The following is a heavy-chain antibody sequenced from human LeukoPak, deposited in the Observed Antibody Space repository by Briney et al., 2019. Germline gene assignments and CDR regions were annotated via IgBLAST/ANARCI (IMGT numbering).Heavy chain of an antibody. Sequence: SETLSLTCAVYGGSFSGYYWSWIRQPPGKGLEWIGSIYHSGSTYYNPSLKSRVTISVDTSKNQFSLKLSSVTAADTAVYYCARRSSNYAVVDPWGQGTLVTVSS. CDR1: GGSFSGYY. CDR3: ARRSSNYAVVDP. D-gene: IGHD6-13*01. J-gene: IGHJ5*02. V-gene: IGHV4-34*01. CDR2: IYHSGST.